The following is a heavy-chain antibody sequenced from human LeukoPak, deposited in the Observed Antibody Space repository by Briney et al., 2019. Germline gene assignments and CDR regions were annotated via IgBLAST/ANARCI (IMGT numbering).Heavy chain of an antibody. V-gene: IGHV3-74*01. Sequence: PRRSLRLSCAASGFTFTSYWMYWVRQAPGKGLVWVSLINTDGSTTNYADSVKGRFTISRDNAKNTVYLQMNSLRAEDTAVYYCYGGNAENWGEGTLVTVSS. CDR3: YGGNAEN. J-gene: IGHJ1*01. D-gene: IGHD4-23*01. CDR1: GFTFTSYW. CDR2: INTDGSTT.